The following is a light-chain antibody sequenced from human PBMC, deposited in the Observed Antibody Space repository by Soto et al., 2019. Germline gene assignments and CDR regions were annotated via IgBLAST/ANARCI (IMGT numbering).Light chain of an antibody. CDR3: AAWDDSLNGVV. Sequence: QSVLTQSPSASGTPGQRVTISCSGSFSNIGSNTVNWYEQLPGTVPKLLIYSNNQRPSGVPDRISGTKSGTSASLAIRGLQSDDEADYYCAAWDDSLNGVVFGGGTQLTVL. CDR2: SNN. V-gene: IGLV1-44*01. CDR1: FSNIGSNT. J-gene: IGLJ2*01.